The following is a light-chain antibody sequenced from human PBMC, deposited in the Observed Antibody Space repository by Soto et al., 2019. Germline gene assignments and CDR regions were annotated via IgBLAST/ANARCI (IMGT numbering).Light chain of an antibody. CDR1: QSISIW. CDR2: GTS. Sequence: DIHMTQSPSTLSASVGDRVTITCRASQSISIWLAWYQPKPGRAPNLLIYGTSSFESGVPSRFSGSASATKFTLTLSSLQPDDFATSYCHHYNDYSWTFGHGTKVEIK. V-gene: IGKV1-5*03. CDR3: HHYNDYSWT. J-gene: IGKJ1*01.